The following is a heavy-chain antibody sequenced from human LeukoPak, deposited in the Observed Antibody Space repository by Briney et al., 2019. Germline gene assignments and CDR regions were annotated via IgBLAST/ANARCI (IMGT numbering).Heavy chain of an antibody. Sequence: SETLSLTCTVSGDSISGFYWTWIRQPAGKGLEWIGHIYSTGSTDYNPSLKSRVTISVDTSKNQFSLKLSSVTAADTAVYYCARGDVDTAMVLDYWGQGTLVTVSS. D-gene: IGHD5-18*01. CDR3: ARGDVDTAMVLDY. CDR2: IYSTGST. V-gene: IGHV4-4*07. J-gene: IGHJ4*02. CDR1: GDSISGFY.